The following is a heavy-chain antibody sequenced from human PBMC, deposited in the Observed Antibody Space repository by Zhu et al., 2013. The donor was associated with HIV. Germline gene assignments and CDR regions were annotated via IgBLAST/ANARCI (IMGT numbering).Heavy chain of an antibody. D-gene: IGHD2-2*01. CDR3: ARGSMSVVVPAALYYFDY. J-gene: IGHJ4*02. CDR2: INHSGST. CDR1: GGSFSGYY. Sequence: QVQLQQWGAGLLKPSETLSLTCAVYGGSFSGYYWSWIRQPPGKGLEWIGEINHSGSTNYNPSLKSRVTISVDTSKNQFSLKLSSVTAADTAMYYCARGSMSVVVPAALYYFDYWGQGTLVTVSS. V-gene: IGHV4-34*01.